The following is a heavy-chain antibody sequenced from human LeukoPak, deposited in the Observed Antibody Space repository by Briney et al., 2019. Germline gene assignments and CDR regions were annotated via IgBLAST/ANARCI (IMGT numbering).Heavy chain of an antibody. J-gene: IGHJ4*02. CDR1: GFTFSDYY. CDR3: ARDLPQWLGSAIDY. D-gene: IGHD6-19*01. Sequence: GGSLRLSGAASGFTFSDYYTSWIRQAPGKGLEWVSYISSSGSTIFYADSVKGRFTISRYNAKNSLYLQMNSLRAEDTAVYYCARDLPQWLGSAIDYWGQGTLVTVSS. CDR2: ISSSGSTI. V-gene: IGHV3-11*01.